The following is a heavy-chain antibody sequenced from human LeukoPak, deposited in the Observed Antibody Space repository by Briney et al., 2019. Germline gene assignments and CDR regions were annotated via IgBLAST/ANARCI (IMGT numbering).Heavy chain of an antibody. V-gene: IGHV3-21*01. CDR1: GFTFSSYS. CDR3: ARGARGGAFDI. Sequence: GGSLRLSCAASGFTFSSYSMNWVRQAPGKGLEWVSSISSSSSYIYYADSVKGRFTISRDNAKNSLYLQMNSLRAEDTAVYYCARGARGGAFDIWGQGTMSPSLQ. D-gene: IGHD3-10*01. CDR2: ISSSSSYI. J-gene: IGHJ3*02.